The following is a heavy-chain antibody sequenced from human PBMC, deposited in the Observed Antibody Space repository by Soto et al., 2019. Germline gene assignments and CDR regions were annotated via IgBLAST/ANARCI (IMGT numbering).Heavy chain of an antibody. Sequence: EVQLVESGGGLVQPGGSLRLSCAASGVTFSNYAMHWVRQPTGKGLEWVSGIGAAGDTYYPGSVKGRFTISRENAKNSVYLQMNSLRAGDTAVYYCAAGGVTSVAQFDYWGQGTLVTVSS. J-gene: IGHJ4*02. CDR3: AAGGVTSVAQFDY. D-gene: IGHD3-16*01. CDR1: GVTFSNYA. CDR2: IGAAGDT. V-gene: IGHV3-13*01.